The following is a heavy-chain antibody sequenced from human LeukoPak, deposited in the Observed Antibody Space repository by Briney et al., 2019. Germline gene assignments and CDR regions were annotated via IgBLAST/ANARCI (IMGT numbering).Heavy chain of an antibody. CDR3: ARDTPDYDILTGYYRDY. J-gene: IGHJ4*02. CDR1: GYTFTSYY. V-gene: IGHV1-46*01. D-gene: IGHD3-9*01. CDR2: INPSGGST. Sequence: GASVKVSCKASGYTFTSYYMHWVRQAPGQGLEWMGIINPSGGSTSYAQKFQGRVTMTRDTPTSTVYMELSSLRSEDTAVYYCARDTPDYDILTGYYRDYWGQGTLVTVSS.